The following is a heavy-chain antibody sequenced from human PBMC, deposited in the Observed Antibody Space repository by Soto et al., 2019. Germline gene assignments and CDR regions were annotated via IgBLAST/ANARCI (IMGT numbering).Heavy chain of an antibody. CDR2: ISDDGSTA. J-gene: IGHJ4*02. Sequence: GGSLRLSCAVSGFTFSAYWMHWVRQVPGKGLTWVSRISDDGSTATYADSAKGRFIISRDNAKNTLYLEMNTLRADDSGLYYCAGGPRVSSTGTGAHWGRGTLVTVSS. D-gene: IGHD1-1*01. CDR1: GFTFSAYW. CDR3: AGGPRVSSTGTGAH. V-gene: IGHV3-74*01.